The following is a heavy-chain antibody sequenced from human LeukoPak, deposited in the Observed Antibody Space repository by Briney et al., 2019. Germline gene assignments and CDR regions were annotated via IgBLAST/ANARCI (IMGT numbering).Heavy chain of an antibody. Sequence: GGSLRLSCAASGFTFSSYSMNWVRQAPGRGLEWVSAISGSGDSTYYADSVKGRFTISRDNSKNTLYLQMNSLRAEDTAVYYCAKVVPYWKVDYWGQGTLVTVSS. J-gene: IGHJ4*02. CDR3: AKVVPYWKVDY. CDR1: GFTFSSYS. D-gene: IGHD1-1*01. CDR2: ISGSGDST. V-gene: IGHV3-23*01.